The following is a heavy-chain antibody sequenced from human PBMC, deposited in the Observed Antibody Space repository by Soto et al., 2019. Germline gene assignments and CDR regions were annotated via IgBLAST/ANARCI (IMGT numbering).Heavy chain of an antibody. D-gene: IGHD3-10*01. CDR1: GGTFSSYT. Sequence: QVQLVQSGAEVKKPGSSVKVSCKASGGTFSSYTISWVRQAPGQGLEWMGRIIPILGIANYAQKCQGRVTITAEKSTSTAYMELSSLRSEDKAVYYCASEPADREFGWGQGTLVTVSS. CDR2: IIPILGIA. CDR3: ASEPADREFG. V-gene: IGHV1-69*02. J-gene: IGHJ4*02.